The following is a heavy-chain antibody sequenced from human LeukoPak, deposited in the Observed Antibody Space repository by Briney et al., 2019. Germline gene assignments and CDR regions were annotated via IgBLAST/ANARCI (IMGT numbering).Heavy chain of an antibody. CDR1: GYTFTGYY. CDR2: INPNSGGT. J-gene: IGHJ5*02. Sequence: ASVKVSCKASGYTFTGYYMHWVRQAPGQGPEWMGWINPNSGGTNYAQKFQGRVTMTRDTSISTAYMELSRLRSDDTAVYYCARAGAAAVFNWFDPWGQGTLVTVSS. V-gene: IGHV1-2*02. D-gene: IGHD6-13*01. CDR3: ARAGAAAVFNWFDP.